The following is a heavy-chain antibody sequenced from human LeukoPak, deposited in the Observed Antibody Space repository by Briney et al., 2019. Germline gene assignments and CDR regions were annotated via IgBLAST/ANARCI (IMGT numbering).Heavy chain of an antibody. CDR3: ARDSESGSYAAY. CDR2: IYYSGST. CDR1: GGSISSYY. V-gene: IGHV4-59*01. J-gene: IGHJ4*02. D-gene: IGHD1-26*01. Sequence: PSETLSLTCTVSGGSISSYYWSWIRQPPGKGLEWIGYIYYSGSTNYNPSLKSRVTISVDTSKNQFSLKLSSVTAADTAVYYCARDSESGSYAAYWGQGTLLTVSS.